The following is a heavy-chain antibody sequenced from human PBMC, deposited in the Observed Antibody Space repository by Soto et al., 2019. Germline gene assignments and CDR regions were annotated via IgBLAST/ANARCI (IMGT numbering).Heavy chain of an antibody. Sequence: ASVKVSCKTSGYTFTSYDINWVRQATGQGLEWMGWMNPNSGNTGYAQKFQGRVTMTRNTSISTAYMELSSLRSEDTAVYYCARGVRVVVVPAATNVGIAAAQYWFAPWGQGTLVPVSS. J-gene: IGHJ5*02. D-gene: IGHD2-2*01. CDR1: GYTFTSYD. CDR3: ARGVRVVVVPAATNVGIAAAQYWFAP. V-gene: IGHV1-8*01. CDR2: MNPNSGNT.